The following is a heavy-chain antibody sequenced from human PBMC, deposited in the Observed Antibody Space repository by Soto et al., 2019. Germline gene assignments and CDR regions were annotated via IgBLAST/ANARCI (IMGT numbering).Heavy chain of an antibody. V-gene: IGHV4-39*07. CDR2: IYYTGST. CDR1: GGSISGSSYY. J-gene: IGHJ4*02. D-gene: IGHD5-18*01. Sequence: SETLSLTCTVSGGSISGSSYYWGWIRQPPGKGLELIGNIYYTGSTYYNPSLKSRVTISVDTSKNQFSLKLKSVTAADTAVYYCARGGYSYGSYYFDYWGQGTLVTVSS. CDR3: ARGGYSYGSYYFDY.